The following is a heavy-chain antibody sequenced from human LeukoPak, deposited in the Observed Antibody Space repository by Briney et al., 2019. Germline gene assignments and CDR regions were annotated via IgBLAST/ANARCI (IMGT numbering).Heavy chain of an antibody. Sequence: GASVKVSCKASGYTFTDYYMHRVRQPPGQGFEWMGWINPNSGDTNYAQKFQGRVTMTSDTSISTAHMELSRLRSDDTAVYYCARANFLYCSSTTCLFDYWGQGTLVIVSS. CDR2: INPNSGDT. V-gene: IGHV1-2*02. J-gene: IGHJ4*02. D-gene: IGHD2-2*01. CDR1: GYTFTDYY. CDR3: ARANFLYCSSTTCLFDY.